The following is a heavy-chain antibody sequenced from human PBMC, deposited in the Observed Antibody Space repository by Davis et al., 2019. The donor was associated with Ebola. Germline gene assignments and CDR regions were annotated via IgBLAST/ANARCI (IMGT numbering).Heavy chain of an antibody. V-gene: IGHV3-33*01. CDR1: GFTFRSYG. D-gene: IGHD3-16*02. CDR3: ARDSRPALWGTYRHFDN. Sequence: GESLKISCAASGFTFRSYGMHWVRQAPGKGLEWVAVIWYDGTNEYHADSVKGRFTISRDNSKNTLYLQMNSLRVEDTAVYYCARDSRPALWGTYRHFDNWGQGTLVTVPS. CDR2: IWYDGTNE. J-gene: IGHJ4*02.